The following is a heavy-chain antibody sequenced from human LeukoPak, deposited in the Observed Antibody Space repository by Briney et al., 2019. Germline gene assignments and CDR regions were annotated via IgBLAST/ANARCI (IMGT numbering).Heavy chain of an antibody. CDR3: ARDPGQQQLVPDY. D-gene: IGHD6-13*01. Sequence: GGSLRLSCAASGFTFSSYAMLWVRQAPGKGLEGVAVISYDGSNKYYADSVKGRFTISRDNSKITLYLQMNSLRAEDTAVYYCARDPGQQQLVPDYWGQGTLVTVSS. V-gene: IGHV3-30-3*01. J-gene: IGHJ4*02. CDR1: GFTFSSYA. CDR2: ISYDGSNK.